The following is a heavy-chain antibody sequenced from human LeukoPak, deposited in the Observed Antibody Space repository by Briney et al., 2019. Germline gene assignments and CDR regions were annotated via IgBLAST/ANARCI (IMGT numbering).Heavy chain of an antibody. J-gene: IGHJ4*02. Sequence: PSETLSLTCTVSSASISTGNWWTWVRQPPGKGLEWIGEIFHAGSANYNPSLKSRVTMSVDKSKNQFSLNMISVTAADTAVYYCLYGGNSGDWLYWGQGTLVTVSS. V-gene: IGHV4-4*02. CDR2: IFHAGSA. CDR1: SASISTGNW. CDR3: LYGGNSGDWLY. D-gene: IGHD4-23*01.